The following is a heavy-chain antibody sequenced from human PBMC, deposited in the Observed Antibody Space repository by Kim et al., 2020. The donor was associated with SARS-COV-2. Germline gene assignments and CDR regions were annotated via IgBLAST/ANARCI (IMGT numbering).Heavy chain of an antibody. J-gene: IGHJ6*02. CDR2: ISGDGGST. CDR1: GFTFDDYA. D-gene: IGHD3-22*01. CDR3: AKDLGSSGYSGGMHV. Sequence: GGSLRLSCAASGFTFDDYAMHWVRQAPGKGLEWVSLISGDGGSTYYADSVKGRFTISRDNSKNSLYLQMNSLRTEDTALYYCAKDLGSSGYSGGMHVWGQGTTVTVSS. V-gene: IGHV3-43*02.